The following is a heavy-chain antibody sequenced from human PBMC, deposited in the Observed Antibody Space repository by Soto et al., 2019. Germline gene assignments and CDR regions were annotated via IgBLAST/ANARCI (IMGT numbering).Heavy chain of an antibody. Sequence: QVQLQQWGAGLLKPSETLSLTCAVEGGSLSGYSWSWIRQSPGKGLEGIGEINHFGSTSYNPSLKSRVTLLVDTSKRQFSLKLSSVTAADTAVYYCARGGAHAYSGSGTYQFGYGMDVWGQGTTVTVSS. CDR1: GGSLSGYS. V-gene: IGHV4-34*02. CDR2: INHFGST. CDR3: ARGGAHAYSGSGTYQFGYGMDV. D-gene: IGHD3-10*01. J-gene: IGHJ6*02.